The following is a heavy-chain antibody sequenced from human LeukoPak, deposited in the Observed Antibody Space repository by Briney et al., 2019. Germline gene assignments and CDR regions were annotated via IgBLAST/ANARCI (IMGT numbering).Heavy chain of an antibody. J-gene: IGHJ4*02. CDR2: IYYSNT. CDR3: ARLKYGDYGLYYFDY. V-gene: IGHV4-59*08. D-gene: IGHD4-17*01. CDR1: GGSLSSYY. Sequence: PSETLSLTCTVSGGSLSSYYWSWIRQPPGKGLESIGYIYYSNTNYNPSLKSRVTISVDTSKHQFSLKLSSVTAADTAVYYCARLKYGDYGLYYFDYWGQGTLVTVSS.